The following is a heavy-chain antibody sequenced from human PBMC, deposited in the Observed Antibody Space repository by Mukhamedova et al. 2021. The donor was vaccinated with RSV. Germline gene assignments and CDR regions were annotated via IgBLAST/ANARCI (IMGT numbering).Heavy chain of an antibody. D-gene: IGHD2-2*01. CDR2: IYSGGTT. V-gene: IGHV3-53*01. Sequence: VRQAPGKGLEWVSVIYSGGTTYYADSVKGRFTISRDSSENTLFLQMNSLRVEDTAVYYCARAVSSTLVFDYWGQGTLVTGSS. J-gene: IGHJ4*02. CDR3: ARAVSSTLVFDY.